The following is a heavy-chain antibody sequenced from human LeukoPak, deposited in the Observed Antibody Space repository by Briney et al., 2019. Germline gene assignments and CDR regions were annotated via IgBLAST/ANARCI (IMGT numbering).Heavy chain of an antibody. V-gene: IGHV3-48*03. D-gene: IGHD2/OR15-2a*01. CDR3: AKDLLHGFFTLDY. CDR2: ISDSGETT. J-gene: IGHJ4*02. CDR1: GFNFSNYE. Sequence: GGSLRLSCGASGFNFSNYEMNWVRQTPGKGLEWTSYISDSGETTYYADSVKGRFTISRDNSRNTLYLQMNSLRAEDTAVYYCAKDLLHGFFTLDYWGQGTLVTVSS.